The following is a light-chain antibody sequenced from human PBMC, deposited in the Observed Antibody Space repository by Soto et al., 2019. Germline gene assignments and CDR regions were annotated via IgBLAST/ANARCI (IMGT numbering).Light chain of an antibody. V-gene: IGLV2-14*01. CDR1: SSDVGGYNY. CDR2: EVS. Sequence: QSALTQPASVPGSPGQSITISSTGTSSDVGGYNYVSWYQQHPGKAPKLMISEVSNRPSGVSNRFSGSKSGNTASLTISGLQAEDEADYYCSSYTSSSTYVFGTGTKLTVL. J-gene: IGLJ1*01. CDR3: SSYTSSSTYV.